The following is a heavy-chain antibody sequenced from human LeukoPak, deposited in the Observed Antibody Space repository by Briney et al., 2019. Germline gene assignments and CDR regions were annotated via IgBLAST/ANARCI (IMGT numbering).Heavy chain of an antibody. V-gene: IGHV4-4*07. CDR1: GGSFSGYY. D-gene: IGHD4-23*01. CDR3: ARDATFGNPYHYFYMDV. J-gene: IGHJ6*03. Sequence: SETLSLTCAVYGGSFSGYYWSWIRQPAGKGLEWIGRIYASGITNYNPSLKSRVTLSLDTSKNQFSLNLNSVTAADTAVYYCARDATFGNPYHYFYMDVWGKGTTVTVSS. CDR2: IYASGIT.